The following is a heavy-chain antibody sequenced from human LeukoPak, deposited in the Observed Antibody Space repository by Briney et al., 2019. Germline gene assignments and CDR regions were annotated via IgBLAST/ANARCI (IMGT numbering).Heavy chain of an antibody. D-gene: IGHD6-6*01. V-gene: IGHV1-69*04. Sequence: SVKVSCKASGGTFSSYAISWVRQAPGQGLEWMGRIIPILGIANYAQKFQGRVTITADKSTSTAYMELSSLRSEDTAVYYCARVPQLGSRLSYFDYWGQGTLVTVSS. J-gene: IGHJ4*02. CDR2: IIPILGIA. CDR3: ARVPQLGSRLSYFDY. CDR1: GGTFSSYA.